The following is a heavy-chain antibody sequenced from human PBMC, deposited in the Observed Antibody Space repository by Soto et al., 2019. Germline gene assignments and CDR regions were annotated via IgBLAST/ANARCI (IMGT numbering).Heavy chain of an antibody. D-gene: IGHD5-12*01. J-gene: IGHJ6*02. CDR3: ARDQISGVATITPPYYYYGMDV. Sequence: GGSLRLCWAGSGFTFSSYAVHGVRQVPGKGLEWVAFISYDGSNKYYADSVKGRFTISRDNSKNTLYLQMNSLRSEDTAVYYCARDQISGVATITPPYYYYGMDVWGQGTTVTVSS. V-gene: IGHV3-30-3*01. CDR1: GFTFSSYA. CDR2: ISYDGSNK.